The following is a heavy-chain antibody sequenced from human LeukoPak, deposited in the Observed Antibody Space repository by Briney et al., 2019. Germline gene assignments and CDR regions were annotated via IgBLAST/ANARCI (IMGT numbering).Heavy chain of an antibody. CDR3: ARARLTYYFDY. D-gene: IGHD3-16*01. CDR1: GGSISSSNYY. J-gene: IGHJ4*02. CDR2: IYYSGST. V-gene: IGHV4-39*01. Sequence: SETLSLTCTVSGGSISSSNYYWGWIRQPPGKGLEWIGSIYYSGSTYYNPSLKSRVTISVDTSKNQFSLKLSSVTAADTAVYYCARARLTYYFDYWGQGTLVTVSS.